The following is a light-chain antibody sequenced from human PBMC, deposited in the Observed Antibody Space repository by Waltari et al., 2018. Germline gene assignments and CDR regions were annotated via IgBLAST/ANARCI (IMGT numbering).Light chain of an antibody. CDR3: QQRNSYPFT. CDR2: AAS. Sequence: IQMTQSPSSLSASLGYKVTITCRASKGISNALAWYQQKPGKAPKLLIYAASNLQSGVPSRFSGSGSGTDFTLTISSLQPEDFAVYYCQQRNSYPFTFGPGTKLDIK. CDR1: KGISNA. J-gene: IGKJ3*01. V-gene: IGKV1-13*02.